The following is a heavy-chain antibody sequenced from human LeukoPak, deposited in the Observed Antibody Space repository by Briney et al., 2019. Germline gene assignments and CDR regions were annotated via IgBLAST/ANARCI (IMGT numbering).Heavy chain of an antibody. CDR1: GGSISSGDYY. D-gene: IGHD4-17*01. CDR3: ARAQPNDYGDHGSFDY. V-gene: IGHV4-61*08. J-gene: IGHJ4*02. CDR2: IYYSGST. Sequence: SETLSLTCTVSGGSISSGDYYWSWIRQPPGKGLEWIGYIYYSGSTNYNPSLKSRVTISVDTSKNQFSLKLSSVTAADTAVYYCARAQPNDYGDHGSFDYWGQGTLVTVSS.